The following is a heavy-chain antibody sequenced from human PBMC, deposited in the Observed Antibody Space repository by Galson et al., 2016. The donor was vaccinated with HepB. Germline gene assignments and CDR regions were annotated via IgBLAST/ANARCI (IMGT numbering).Heavy chain of an antibody. V-gene: IGHV4-39*02. D-gene: IGHD3-3*01. CDR3: ARRRIGLGYAFDV. CDR1: GGSISTSSYY. J-gene: IGHJ3*01. CDR2: IFYSGRA. Sequence: SETLSLTCTVAGGSISTSSYYWGWIRQPPGKGLELLVSIFYSGRAYYNPTLQSQVNISVDTSKNHCSLKLKSVTAADTAVYYCARRRIGLGYAFDVWAQGTMVIVSS.